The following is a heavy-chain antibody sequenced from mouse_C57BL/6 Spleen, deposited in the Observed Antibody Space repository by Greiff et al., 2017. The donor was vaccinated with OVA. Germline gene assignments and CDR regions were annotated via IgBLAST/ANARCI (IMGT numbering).Heavy chain of an antibody. Sequence: EVQLQQSGTVLARPGASVKMSCKPSGYTFTSYWMHWVKQRPGQGLEWIGAIYPGNSDTSYNQKFKGKAKLTAVTSASTAYMELSSLTNEDSAVYYCTRRDHGGLFDYWGQGTTLTVSS. J-gene: IGHJ2*01. CDR1: GYTFTSYW. V-gene: IGHV1-5*01. D-gene: IGHD3-1*01. CDR2: IYPGNSDT. CDR3: TRRDHGGLFDY.